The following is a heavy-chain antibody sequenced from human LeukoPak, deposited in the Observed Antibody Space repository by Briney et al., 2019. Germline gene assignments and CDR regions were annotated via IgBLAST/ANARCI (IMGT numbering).Heavy chain of an antibody. CDR2: INPNSGGT. V-gene: IGHV1-2*02. CDR1: GYTFTGYY. D-gene: IGHD3-22*01. J-gene: IGHJ4*02. Sequence: ASVKVSCKASGYTFTGYYINWVRQAPGQGLEWMGWINPNSGGTNYAQKFQGRVTMTSDTSISTAYMELSSLRSDDTAVYYCARNLAGDYDNSGYYLFDYWGQGTLVTVSS. CDR3: ARNLAGDYDNSGYYLFDY.